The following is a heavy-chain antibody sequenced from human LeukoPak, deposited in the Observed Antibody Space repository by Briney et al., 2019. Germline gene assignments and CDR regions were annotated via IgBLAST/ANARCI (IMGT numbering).Heavy chain of an antibody. CDR2: IYYSGNT. CDR3: ARVRVVRGVFIGSDY. V-gene: IGHV4-31*03. Sequence: SQTMSLTCTLSGRSLSCRGYYWSWLRQHPGRGLEGFGYIYYSGNTYYNPSLKSRVTISVDTSKNQFSLRLSSVTAADTAIYYCARVRVVRGVFIGSDYWGQGTLVTVSS. D-gene: IGHD3-10*01. CDR1: GRSLSCRGYY. J-gene: IGHJ4*02.